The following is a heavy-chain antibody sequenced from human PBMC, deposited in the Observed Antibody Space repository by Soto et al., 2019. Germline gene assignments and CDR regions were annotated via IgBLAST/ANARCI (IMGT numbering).Heavy chain of an antibody. CDR2: ISYDGSNK. D-gene: IGHD3-10*01. CDR1: GFTFSSYA. V-gene: IGHV3-30-3*01. Sequence: GGSLRLSCAASGFTFSSYAMHWVRQAPGKGLEWVAVISYDGSNKYYADSVKGRFTISRDNSKNTLYLQMNSLRAEDTAVYYCARGKKFGELSHLLYYYGMDVWGQGTTVTVSS. CDR3: ARGKKFGELSHLLYYYGMDV. J-gene: IGHJ6*02.